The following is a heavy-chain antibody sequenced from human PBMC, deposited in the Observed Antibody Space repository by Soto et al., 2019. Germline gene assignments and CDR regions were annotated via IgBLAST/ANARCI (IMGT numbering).Heavy chain of an antibody. CDR2: TYKRSKWYS. D-gene: IGHD6-19*01. J-gene: IGHJ4*02. V-gene: IGHV6-1*01. Sequence: SQTLSLTCAISGDSVSSNTAAWSWIRQSPSRGLEWLGRTYKRSKWYSDFAISVKSRKTINADTSKNQFSLHLDSVTPEDTAVYYCARDNRIEVGHDFWGQGTQVTVS. CDR1: GDSVSSNTAA. CDR3: ARDNRIEVGHDF.